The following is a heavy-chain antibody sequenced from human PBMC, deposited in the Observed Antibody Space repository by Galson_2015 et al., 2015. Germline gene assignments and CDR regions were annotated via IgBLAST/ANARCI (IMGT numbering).Heavy chain of an antibody. J-gene: IGHJ4*02. D-gene: IGHD2-21*01. Sequence: CAISGDSVSSNSAAWNWIRQSPSRGLEWLGRTYYRSKWYNEYAVSMRSRIIINPDTSKNQFSLQLNSVTPEDTAVYYCAGEHSAGFDYWGQGTLVTVSS. CDR3: AGEHSAGFDY. CDR2: TYYRSKWYN. V-gene: IGHV6-1*01. CDR1: GDSVSSNSAA.